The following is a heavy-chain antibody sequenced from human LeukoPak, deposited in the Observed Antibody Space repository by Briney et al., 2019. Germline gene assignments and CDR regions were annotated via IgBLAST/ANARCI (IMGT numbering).Heavy chain of an antibody. CDR3: ARGGRGVIGYYYGMDV. Sequence: SETLSLTCTVSGGSISSYYWSWIWHPPRKGKGWVGYIYYSGSTNCNPSLKSRITISVDTSKNQFSLKLSSVTAADTAVYYCARGGRGVIGYYYGMDVWGPGATVTAAS. CDR1: GGSISSYY. V-gene: IGHV4-59*01. D-gene: IGHD3-10*01. J-gene: IGHJ6*02. CDR2: IYYSGST.